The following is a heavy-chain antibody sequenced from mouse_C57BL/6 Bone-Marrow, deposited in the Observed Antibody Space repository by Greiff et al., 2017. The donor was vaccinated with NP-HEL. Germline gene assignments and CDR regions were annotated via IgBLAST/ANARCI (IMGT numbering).Heavy chain of an antibody. D-gene: IGHD1-1*01. Sequence: QVQLQQSGPGLVAPSQSLSITCTVSGFSLTSYAISWVRQPPGKGLEWLGVIWTGGGTNYNSALKSRLSISKDNSKSQVFLKMNSLQTDDTARYYCAGNLGTAVVGRFDYWGQGTTLTVSS. CDR3: AGNLGTAVVGRFDY. CDR2: IWTGGGT. J-gene: IGHJ2*01. V-gene: IGHV2-9-1*01. CDR1: GFSLTSYA.